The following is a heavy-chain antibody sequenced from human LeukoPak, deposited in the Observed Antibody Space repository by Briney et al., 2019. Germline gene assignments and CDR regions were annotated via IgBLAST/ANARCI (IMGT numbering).Heavy chain of an antibody. V-gene: IGHV1-18*01. Sequence: EASVKVSCKVSGYTFTSYGISWVRQAPGQGLEWMGWISAYNGNTNYAQKLQGRVTMTTDTSTSTAYMELRSLRSDDTAVYYCARGKAGSYYYYYMDVWGKGTTVTISS. CDR2: ISAYNGNT. D-gene: IGHD6-19*01. CDR3: ARGKAGSYYYYYMDV. J-gene: IGHJ6*03. CDR1: GYTFTSYG.